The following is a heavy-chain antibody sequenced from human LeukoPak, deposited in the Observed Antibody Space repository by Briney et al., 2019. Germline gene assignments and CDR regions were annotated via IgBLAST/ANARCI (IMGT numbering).Heavy chain of an antibody. Sequence: GGSPRLSCAASGFTFSNAWMSWVRQAPGKGLEWVGRIKSKTDGGTTDYAAPVKGRFTISRDDSKNTLYLQMNSLKTEDTAVYYCTTDSGKTYSSSWYEYYYGMDVWGQGTTVTVSS. CDR1: GFTFSNAW. CDR2: IKSKTDGGTT. J-gene: IGHJ6*02. V-gene: IGHV3-15*01. D-gene: IGHD6-13*01. CDR3: TTDSGKTYSSSWYEYYYGMDV.